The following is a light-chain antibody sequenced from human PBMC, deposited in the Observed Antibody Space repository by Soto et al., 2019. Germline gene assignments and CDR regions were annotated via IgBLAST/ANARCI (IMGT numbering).Light chain of an antibody. J-gene: IGKJ1*01. CDR3: LQHYSYPWT. CDR1: HNINTY. CDR2: AAS. Sequence: DIQMTQSPPALSAFVGDRVAITCRASHNINTYLNWYQQRPGKAPRLLIYAASSVQGGVPSRFSGSGSGTEFTLTISSLQPEDFATYSCLQHYSYPWTFGQGTKVDIK. V-gene: IGKV1-17*01.